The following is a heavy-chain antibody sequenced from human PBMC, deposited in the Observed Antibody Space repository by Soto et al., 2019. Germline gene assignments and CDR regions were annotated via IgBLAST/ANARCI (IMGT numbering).Heavy chain of an antibody. CDR3: ARGEGVYAVTPKNGMDV. J-gene: IGHJ6*02. CDR2: IIPIFGTA. D-gene: IGHD4-17*01. V-gene: IGHV1-69*01. CDR1: GGTFSSYA. Sequence: QVQLVQSGAEVKKPGSSVKVSCKASGGTFSSYAISWVRQAPGQGLEWMGGIIPIFGTANYAQKFQGRVTITADESTSTAYTELSSLRSDDTAVYYCARGEGVYAVTPKNGMDVWGQGTTVTVSS.